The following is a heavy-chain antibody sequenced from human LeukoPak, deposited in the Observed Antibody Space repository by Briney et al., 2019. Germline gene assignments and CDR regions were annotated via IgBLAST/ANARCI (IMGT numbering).Heavy chain of an antibody. CDR2: IIPIFGTA. CDR3: ARDYFLLRERQYYYGMDV. J-gene: IGHJ6*02. D-gene: IGHD1-26*01. V-gene: IGHV1-69*13. Sequence: VASVKVSCKASGGTFSSYAISWVRQAPGQGLEWMGGIIPIFGTANYAQKFQGRVTITADESTSTAYMELSSLRSEDTAVYYCARDYFLLRERQYYYGMDVWGQGTTVTVSS. CDR1: GGTFSSYA.